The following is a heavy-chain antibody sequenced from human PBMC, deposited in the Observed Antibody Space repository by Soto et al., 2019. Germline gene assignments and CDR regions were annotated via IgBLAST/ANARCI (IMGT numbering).Heavy chain of an antibody. CDR3: ARMVLLWFGELPKGPFDY. V-gene: IGHV4-4*07. D-gene: IGHD3-10*01. Sequence: PSETLSLTCTVSGGSISSYYWSWIRQPAGKGLEWIGRIYTSGSTNYNPSLKSRVAMSVDTSKNQFSLKLSSVTAADTAVYYCARMVLLWFGELPKGPFDYWGQGTLVTVSS. CDR1: GGSISSYY. CDR2: IYTSGST. J-gene: IGHJ4*02.